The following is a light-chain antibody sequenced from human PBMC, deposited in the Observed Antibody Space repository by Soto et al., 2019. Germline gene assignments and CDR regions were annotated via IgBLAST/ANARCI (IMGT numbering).Light chain of an antibody. CDR1: QSVGSSY. V-gene: IGKV3-20*01. Sequence: EIVLTQSPGTLSLSPGERATLSCRASQSVGSSYLAWYQQKFGQAPRLLIYGASSRATGIPDRFSGSGSGTDFTLTISRLEPEDFAVYYCQQYGSSSWTFGQGTKV. J-gene: IGKJ1*01. CDR2: GAS. CDR3: QQYGSSSWT.